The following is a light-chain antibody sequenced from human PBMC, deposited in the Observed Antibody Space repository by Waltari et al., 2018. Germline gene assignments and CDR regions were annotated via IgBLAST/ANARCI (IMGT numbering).Light chain of an antibody. Sequence: DIQMTQSPFTLSASVGDRVIITCRASQSISNWLAWYQHKPGKAPKLLIYKASTLASGVPSRFSGSRSGTDFSLTISSLQPDDFATYYCQQYNSYSLLTFGGGTKVEIK. CDR3: QQYNSYSLLT. J-gene: IGKJ4*01. V-gene: IGKV1-5*03. CDR1: QSISNW. CDR2: KAS.